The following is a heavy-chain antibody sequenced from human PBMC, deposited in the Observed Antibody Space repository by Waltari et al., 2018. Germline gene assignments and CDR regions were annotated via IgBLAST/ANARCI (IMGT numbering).Heavy chain of an antibody. D-gene: IGHD2-21*01. V-gene: IGHV4-34*04. Sequence: QVQLQQWGAGLLKPSETLSLTCAVYGGSLSGHWWSWIRKPPGKGLEWIGEIKESGSPNTRPSLKSRAAISVDTSRNQFSLKLSSVTDADTAIYYCARHRDPGHSFDVWGQGTVTVSS. CDR1: GGSLSGHW. CDR3: ARHRDPGHSFDV. J-gene: IGHJ3*01. CDR2: IKESGSP.